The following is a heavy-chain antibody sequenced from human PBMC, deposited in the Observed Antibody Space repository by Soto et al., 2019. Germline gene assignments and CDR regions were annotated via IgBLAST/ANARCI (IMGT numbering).Heavy chain of an antibody. J-gene: IGHJ5*02. V-gene: IGHV3-30*18. CDR3: AKDSGSDYDFWSGYFWPLKHYNWFDP. Sequence: GGSLRLSCAASGFTFSSYGMHWVRQAPGKGLEWVAVISYDGSNKYYADSVKGRFTISRDNSKNTLYLQMNSLRAEDTAVYYCAKDSGSDYDFWSGYFWPLKHYNWFDPWGQGTLVTVSS. CDR2: ISYDGSNK. D-gene: IGHD3-3*01. CDR1: GFTFSSYG.